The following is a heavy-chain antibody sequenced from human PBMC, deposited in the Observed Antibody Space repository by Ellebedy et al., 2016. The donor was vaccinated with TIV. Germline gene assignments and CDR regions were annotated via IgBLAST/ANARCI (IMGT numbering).Heavy chain of an antibody. J-gene: IGHJ4*02. Sequence: SETLSLTXTVSGGSISSSPYYWGCIRQPPGKGRAWIGSIYDSENTYYNPSLKSRVTISVDTSKNQFYLQLSSVTAADTAVYYCARDPLNCSGGRCLRGDFDYWGQGTLVTVSS. D-gene: IGHD2-15*01. CDR1: GGSISSSPYY. CDR2: IYDSENT. CDR3: ARDPLNCSGGRCLRGDFDY. V-gene: IGHV4-39*07.